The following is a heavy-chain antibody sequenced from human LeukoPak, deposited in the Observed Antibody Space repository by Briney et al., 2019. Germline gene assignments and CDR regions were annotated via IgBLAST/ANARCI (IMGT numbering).Heavy chain of an antibody. Sequence: GGSLRLSCAASGFTFSSCEMNWIRQAPGKGLEWVSYISSSGTTIYYADSVKGRFTISRDNAKNSLYLQMNSLRAEDTAVYYCARDRHYDSSGYLGYWGQGTLVTVSS. CDR3: ARDRHYDSSGYLGY. CDR1: GFTFSSCE. D-gene: IGHD3-22*01. J-gene: IGHJ4*02. CDR2: ISSSGTTI. V-gene: IGHV3-48*03.